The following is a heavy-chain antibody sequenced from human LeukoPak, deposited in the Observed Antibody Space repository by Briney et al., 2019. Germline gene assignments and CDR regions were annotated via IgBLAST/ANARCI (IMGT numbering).Heavy chain of an antibody. V-gene: IGHV1-2*02. CDR1: GYTFTGYY. D-gene: IGHD3-10*01. CDR3: ARERSYGSGSYLPMDV. CDR2: INPNSGGT. J-gene: IGHJ6*03. Sequence: ASVKVSCKASGYTFTGYYMHWVRQAPGQGLEWMGWINPNSGGTNYAQKFQGRVTMTRDTSISTAYMELSRLRSDDTAVYYCARERSYGSGSYLPMDVWGKGTTVTVSS.